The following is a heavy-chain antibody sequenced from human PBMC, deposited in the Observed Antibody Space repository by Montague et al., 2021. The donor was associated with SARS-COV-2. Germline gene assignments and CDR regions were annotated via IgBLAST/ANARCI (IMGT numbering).Heavy chain of an antibody. V-gene: IGHV3-30*18. J-gene: IGHJ6*02. D-gene: IGHD1-26*01. CDR2: ISYDGSTK. Sequence: SMRISCAASGFTFSSYAMHWVRQAPGKGLEWVAVISYDGSTKYYADSVKGRFTISRDNSKDTLYLQMNSLRAEDTAVYYCAKDSVGNYYYGMDVWGQGTTVTVSS. CDR3: AKDSVGNYYYGMDV. CDR1: GFTFSSYA.